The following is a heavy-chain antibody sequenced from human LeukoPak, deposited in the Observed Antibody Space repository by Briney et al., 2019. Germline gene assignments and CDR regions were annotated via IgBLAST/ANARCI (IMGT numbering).Heavy chain of an antibody. CDR2: ISTSSSTI. CDR1: GFTFSDYS. V-gene: IGHV3-48*01. D-gene: IGHD2-8*01. CDR3: ARVGNDDWYFAL. J-gene: IGHJ2*01. Sequence: PGGSLRLSCAASGFTFSDYSMNWVRQAPGKGLEWVSYISTSSSTIYYADSVKGRFTISRDNAKSSLHLQMNSLRAEDTAVYYCARVGNDDWYFALWGRGTLVTVSS.